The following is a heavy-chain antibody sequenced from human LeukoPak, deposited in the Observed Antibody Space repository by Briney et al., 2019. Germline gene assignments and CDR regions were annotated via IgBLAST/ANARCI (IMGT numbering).Heavy chain of an antibody. V-gene: IGHV3-30-3*01. CDR3: AKGGLYFPFDY. J-gene: IGHJ4*02. Sequence: GGSLRLSCAASGFTFSSYAMHWVRQAPGKGLEWVAVISYDGSNKYYADSVKGRFTISRDNSKNTLYLQMNSLRAEDTAVYYCAKGGLYFPFDYWGQGTLVTVSS. D-gene: IGHD3-10*01. CDR1: GFTFSSYA. CDR2: ISYDGSNK.